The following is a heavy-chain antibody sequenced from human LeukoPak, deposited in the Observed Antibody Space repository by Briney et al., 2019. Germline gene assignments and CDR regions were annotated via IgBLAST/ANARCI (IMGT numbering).Heavy chain of an antibody. Sequence: GGSLRLSCAASGLTFSSYGMHWVRQPPGKGLGWVAVIWYDGSNKYCADSVKGRFTISRDNSKNTLYLQMNSLRADDTAVYYCARGPYYGGPGDYYYGMDVWGQGTTVTVSS. CDR3: ARGPYYGGPGDYYYGMDV. CDR2: IWYDGSNK. J-gene: IGHJ6*02. CDR1: GLTFSSYG. D-gene: IGHD4-23*01. V-gene: IGHV3-33*01.